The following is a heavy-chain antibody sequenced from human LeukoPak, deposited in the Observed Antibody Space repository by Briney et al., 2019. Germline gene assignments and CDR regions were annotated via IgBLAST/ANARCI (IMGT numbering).Heavy chain of an antibody. Sequence: ASVTVSCKASGYTFTGYYMHWVRQAPGQGLEWMGRINPNSGGTNYAQKFQGRVTMTRDTSISTAYMELSRLRSDDTAVYYCARDVLLSHLYYYYYGMDVWGQGTTVTVSS. CDR2: INPNSGGT. CDR3: ARDVLLSHLYYYYYGMDV. CDR1: GYTFTGYY. J-gene: IGHJ6*02. V-gene: IGHV1-2*06. D-gene: IGHD3-10*01.